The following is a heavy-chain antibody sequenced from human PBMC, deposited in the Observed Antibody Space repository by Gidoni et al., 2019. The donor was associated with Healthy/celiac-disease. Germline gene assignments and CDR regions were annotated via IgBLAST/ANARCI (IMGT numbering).Heavy chain of an antibody. CDR1: GVSISSGGYY. CDR3: ARTGYSGSNFDY. Sequence: QVPLQESGPVLVKPSQTLSLTCTFSGVSISSGGYYWSWIRQHPGKCLEWIGYIYDSGSTYYNPSLKSRVTTSVDTSKNQFSLKLSSVNAADTAVYYCARTGYSGSNFDYWGQGTLVTVSS. V-gene: IGHV4-31*03. D-gene: IGHD5-12*01. CDR2: IYDSGST. J-gene: IGHJ4*02.